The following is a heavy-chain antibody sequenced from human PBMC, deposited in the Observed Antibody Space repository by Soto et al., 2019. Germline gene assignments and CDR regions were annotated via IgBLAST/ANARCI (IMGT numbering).Heavy chain of an antibody. J-gene: IGHJ4*02. D-gene: IGHD2-15*01. CDR2: INPNSGGT. CDR1: GYTFTGYY. Sequence: ASVKVSCKASGYTFTGYYMHWVRQAPGQGLEWMGWINPNSGGTNYAQKFQGRDTMTRDTSISTAYMELSRLRSDDTAVYYCARGLGYCSGGSCSSDWGQGTLVTVSS. V-gene: IGHV1-2*02. CDR3: ARGLGYCSGGSCSSD.